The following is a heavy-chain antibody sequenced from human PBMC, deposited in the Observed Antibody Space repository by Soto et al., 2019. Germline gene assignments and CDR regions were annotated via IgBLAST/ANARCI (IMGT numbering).Heavy chain of an antibody. D-gene: IGHD6-19*01. Sequence: ASVKVSCKASGYAFTMYAIHWVRQAPGQRLEWMGWIHSGNGNTKYSQKFQGRVTITRDTSASTAYMELSSLRSEDTAVYYCARRSGRYFDYWGQGTLVTVSS. CDR2: IHSGNGNT. J-gene: IGHJ4*02. CDR1: GYAFTMYA. V-gene: IGHV1-3*01. CDR3: ARRSGRYFDY.